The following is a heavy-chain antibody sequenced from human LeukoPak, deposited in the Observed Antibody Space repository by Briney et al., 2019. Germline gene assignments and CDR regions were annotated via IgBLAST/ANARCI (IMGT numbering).Heavy chain of an antibody. CDR1: GYTFTGYY. CDR2: INPNSGGT. CDR3: ARVDPSWNWFDP. V-gene: IGHV1-2*02. Sequence: ASVKVSCKASGYTFTGYYVHWVRQAPGQGLEWMGWINPNSGGTNYAQKFQGRVTMTRDTSISTAYMELSRLRSDDTAVYYCARVDPSWNWFDPWGQGTLVTVSS. J-gene: IGHJ5*02.